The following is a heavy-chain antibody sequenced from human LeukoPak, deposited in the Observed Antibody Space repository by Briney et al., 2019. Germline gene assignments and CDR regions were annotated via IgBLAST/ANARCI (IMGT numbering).Heavy chain of an antibody. V-gene: IGHV4-34*01. Sequence: SETLSLTCAVYGGSFGDYYWFWIRQPPGKGLEWIGEINHSGTTHYNPSLKGRVAISLDTSRSRFSLQLSSVTAADTAVYYCGRNFDYWGQGTLVTVSS. CDR2: INHSGTT. J-gene: IGHJ4*02. CDR1: GGSFGDYY. CDR3: GRNFDY.